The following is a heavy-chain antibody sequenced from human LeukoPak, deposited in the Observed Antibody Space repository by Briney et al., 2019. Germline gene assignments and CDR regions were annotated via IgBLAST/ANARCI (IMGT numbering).Heavy chain of an antibody. Sequence: PGGSLRLSCAASGFTFSSYAMSWVRQAPGRRLEWVTVIRVSGGSTFFADSVKGRFTISRDNSKNTLFLQMNSLRAEDTAVYYCARLGAAADLDSFYGMDVWGHGTTVTVSS. D-gene: IGHD6-13*01. CDR3: ARLGAAADLDSFYGMDV. CDR2: IRVSGGST. CDR1: GFTFSSYA. J-gene: IGHJ6*02. V-gene: IGHV3-23*01.